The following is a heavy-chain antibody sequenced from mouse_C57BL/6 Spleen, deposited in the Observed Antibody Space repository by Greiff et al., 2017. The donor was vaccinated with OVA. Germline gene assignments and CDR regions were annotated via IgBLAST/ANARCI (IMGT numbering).Heavy chain of an antibody. D-gene: IGHD1-1*01. Sequence: LQEPGEGLVKPGGSLKLSCAASGYTFSSYAMPWVRQTPEKRLEWVAYISSGGDYIYYADTVKGRFTISRDNARNTLYLQMSSVKAEDTAMYYCTRSGSSLAGDYWGKGILVTSAA. J-gene: IGHJ3*01. V-gene: IGHV5-9-1*02. CDR2: ISSGGDYI. CDR1: GYTFSSYA. CDR3: TRSGSSLAGDY.